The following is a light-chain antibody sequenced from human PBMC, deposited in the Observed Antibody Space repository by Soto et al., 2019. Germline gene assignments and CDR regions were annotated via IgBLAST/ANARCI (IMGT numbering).Light chain of an antibody. V-gene: IGLV2-8*01. CDR3: SSYADRNKFL. CDR2: VVS. J-gene: IGLJ2*01. Sequence: QSALAQPTSVSGSPGQSIAISCTGTSSDVGGYNYVSWHQQHPGKAPKVLISVVSNRPSGVPDRISGSKSGNTASLTVSGLQAEDEADYYCSSYADRNKFLLGGGTKLTVL. CDR1: SSDVGGYNY.